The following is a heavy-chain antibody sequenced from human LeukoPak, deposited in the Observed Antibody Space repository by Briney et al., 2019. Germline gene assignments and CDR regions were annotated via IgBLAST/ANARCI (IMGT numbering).Heavy chain of an antibody. V-gene: IGHV4-61*08. J-gene: IGHJ4*02. Sequence: SETLSLTCTVSGGSVTSSGYYWSWVRQPPGKGLEYIGYIYYSGSTNYNPSLKSRVTISVDTSKNQFSLKLSSVTAADTAVYYCASPLGYCSSTNCYGDYWGQGTLVTVSS. CDR2: IYYSGST. CDR3: ASPLGYCSSTNCYGDY. CDR1: GGSVTSSGYY. D-gene: IGHD2-2*01.